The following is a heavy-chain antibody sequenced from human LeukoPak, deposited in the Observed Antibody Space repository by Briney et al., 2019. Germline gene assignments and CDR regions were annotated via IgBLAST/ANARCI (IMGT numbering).Heavy chain of an antibody. CDR3: ARGLRAIAVAGTDWFDP. J-gene: IGHJ5*02. Sequence: SVKVSCKASGGTFSSYAISWVRQAPGQGLEWMGRIIPILGIANYAQKFQGRVTITADKSTSTAYMELSSLRSEDTAVYYCARGLRAIAVAGTDWFDPWGQGTLVTVSS. CDR2: IIPILGIA. D-gene: IGHD6-19*01. CDR1: GGTFSSYA. V-gene: IGHV1-69*04.